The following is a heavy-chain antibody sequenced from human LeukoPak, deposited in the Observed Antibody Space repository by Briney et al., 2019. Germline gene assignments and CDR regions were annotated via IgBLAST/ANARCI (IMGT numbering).Heavy chain of an antibody. V-gene: IGHV3-11*05. CDR2: ISSGSTYT. D-gene: IGHD4-23*01. Sequence: GGSLRLSCEVSGFTFSDHYMSWLRQAPGKRLEWVSYISSGSTYTNYADSVEGRFTISRDNAKNSLYLQMNSLRAEDTAVYYCARGDYGGDYFDYWGQGTLVTVSS. CDR3: ARGDYGGDYFDY. CDR1: GFTFSDHY. J-gene: IGHJ4*02.